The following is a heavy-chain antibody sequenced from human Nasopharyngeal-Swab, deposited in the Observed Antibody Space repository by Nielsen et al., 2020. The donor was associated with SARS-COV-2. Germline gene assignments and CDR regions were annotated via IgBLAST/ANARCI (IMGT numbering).Heavy chain of an antibody. V-gene: IGHV3-23*01. Sequence: GESLKISCTASGFTFDTFGMSWVRQAPGKGLERVARISGSGRGTSYADSVKGRFTISRDNSNNMVYLQVDALRVDDTAVYYCAKGGLSIYGDSYFFDDWGQGSLVTVSS. CDR1: GFTFDTFG. D-gene: IGHD4-17*01. CDR3: AKGGLSIYGDSYFFDD. CDR2: ISGSGRGT. J-gene: IGHJ4*02.